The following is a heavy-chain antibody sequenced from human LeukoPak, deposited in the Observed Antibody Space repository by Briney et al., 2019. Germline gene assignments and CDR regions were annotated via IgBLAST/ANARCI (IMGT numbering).Heavy chain of an antibody. V-gene: IGHV2-5*01. J-gene: IGHJ5*02. Sequence: SGPTLVKPTQTLTLTCTFSGFSLSTTGVGVGWIRQPPGKALKWLAVIYWNDDKQYCPSLKSRLTIIKDTSKNQVVLTLTNMDPVDTATYYCARRLIRSYGSGSYNCFDPWGQGTLVTVSS. CDR1: GFSLSTTGVG. D-gene: IGHD3-10*01. CDR2: IYWNDDK. CDR3: ARRLIRSYGSGSYNCFDP.